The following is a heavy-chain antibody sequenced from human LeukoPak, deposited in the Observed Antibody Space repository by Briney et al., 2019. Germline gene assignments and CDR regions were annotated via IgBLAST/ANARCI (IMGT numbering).Heavy chain of an antibody. D-gene: IGHD6-19*01. CDR1: GFTFSSYS. J-gene: IGHJ4*02. CDR3: ARAPPRSGRYFSSEFDY. CDR2: ISSSSSYI. Sequence: GGSLRLSCAASGFTFSSYSMNWVRQAPGKGLEWVSSISSSSSYIYYADSVKGRFTISRDNAKNSLYLQMNSLRAEDTAVYYCARAPPRSGRYFSSEFDYWGQGTLVTVSS. V-gene: IGHV3-21*01.